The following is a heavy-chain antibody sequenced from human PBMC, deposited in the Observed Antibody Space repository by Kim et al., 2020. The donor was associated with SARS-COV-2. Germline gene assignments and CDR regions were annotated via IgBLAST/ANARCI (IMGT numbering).Heavy chain of an antibody. CDR1: GFTFSIFG. J-gene: IGHJ4*02. CDR2: ILYDGNSK. V-gene: IGHV3-33*06. D-gene: IGHD3-16*02. Sequence: GSLRLSCAASGFTFSIFGMHWVRQAPGKRLEWVAVILYDGNSKYYADSVKGRFTIFRDNSDNTVHLQMDSLTVEDTAVYFCAKESPRYYDYVWGTYRLDSWGQGALVTVSS. CDR3: AKESPRYYDYVWGTYRLDS.